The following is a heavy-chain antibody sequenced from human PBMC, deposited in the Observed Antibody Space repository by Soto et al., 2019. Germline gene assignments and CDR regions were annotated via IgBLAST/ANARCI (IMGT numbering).Heavy chain of an antibody. Sequence: QVQLQQWGAGLLKPSETLSLTCAVYGGSFSVYYWSWIRQPPGKGLVWIGEIKHSGSTNYNPSLKSRVSISVDTSKNQFSLKLSSVTAGDTAVYYIARESHPWLAVPVRKLKSTWWFDPWVQGTLVTVSS. J-gene: IGHJ5*02. V-gene: IGHV4-34*01. CDR1: GGSFSVYY. CDR3: ARESHPWLAVPVRKLKSTWWFDP. CDR2: IKHSGST. D-gene: IGHD6-19*01.